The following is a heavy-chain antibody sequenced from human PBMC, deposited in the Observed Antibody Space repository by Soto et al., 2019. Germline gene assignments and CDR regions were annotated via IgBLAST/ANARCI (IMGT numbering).Heavy chain of an antibody. CDR1: GFTFSSFA. CDR3: EKAISGYYAPSDY. J-gene: IGHJ4*02. V-gene: IGHV3-23*01. CDR2: ISESGGST. D-gene: IGHD3-22*01. Sequence: QPGGSLRLSCAASGFTFSSFAMSWVRQAPGKGLEWVSVISESGGSTYYADSVKGRFTISRDNSKSMLYLQMNSLRGDDTAIYYCEKAISGYYAPSDYWGPGTQVTVSS.